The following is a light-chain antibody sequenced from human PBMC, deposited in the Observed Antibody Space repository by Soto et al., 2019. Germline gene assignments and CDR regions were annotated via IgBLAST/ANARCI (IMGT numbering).Light chain of an antibody. V-gene: IGKV3-15*01. CDR3: QQYTSWPLT. CDR1: QSVSSN. J-gene: IGKJ4*01. Sequence: EIVMTQSPATLSVSPGEGATLSCRASQSVSSNLAWYQQKPGQAPRLLIYGASTRATGIPARFSGSGSGTEFTVTISSLQSEDLAVYYCQQYTSWPLTFGGGTKVEIK. CDR2: GAS.